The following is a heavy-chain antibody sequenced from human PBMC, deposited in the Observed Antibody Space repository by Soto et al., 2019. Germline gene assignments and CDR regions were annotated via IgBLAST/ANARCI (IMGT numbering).Heavy chain of an antibody. D-gene: IGHD3-10*01. V-gene: IGHV3-11*01. J-gene: IGHJ6*02. CDR2: ISSSGSTI. CDR1: GFTFSDYY. Sequence: QVQLVESGGGLVKPGGSLRLSCAASGFTFSDYYMSWIRQATGKGLEWVSYISSSGSTIYYADSVKGRFTISRDNAKNSLYLQMISLRAEDTTVYYCSSLYGSGSYFGYYYGMDVWCQGTTVTVSS. CDR3: SSLYGSGSYFGYYYGMDV.